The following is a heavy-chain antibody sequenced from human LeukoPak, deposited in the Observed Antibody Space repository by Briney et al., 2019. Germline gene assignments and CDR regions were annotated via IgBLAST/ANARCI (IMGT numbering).Heavy chain of an antibody. V-gene: IGHV4-59*08. D-gene: IGHD6-6*01. CDR3: ARQRGDIAAWYYFDY. J-gene: IGHJ4*02. CDR2: IYYSGST. CDR1: GASLSLYY. Sequence: SETLSLTCTVSGASLSLYYWSWIRQPPGKGLEWIGHIYYSGSTHYNPSLRSRVTLSVDTSKNQFSLKLSSVTAADTAVYYCARQRGDIAAWYYFDYWGQGTLVTVSS.